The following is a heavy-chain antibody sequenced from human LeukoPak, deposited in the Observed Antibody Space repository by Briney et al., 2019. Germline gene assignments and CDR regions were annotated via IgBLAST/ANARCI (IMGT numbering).Heavy chain of an antibody. J-gene: IGHJ4*02. D-gene: IGHD3-10*01. CDR3: ARLKEGIDY. CDR1: GGSISGSSYF. CDR2: IYYSGNT. Sequence: SETLSLTCPVSGGSISGSSYFWGWIRQPPGKGLEWIGSIYYSGNTYYNPSLKSRVTISVDTSKNQFSLKLSSVTAADTAVYYCARLKEGIDYWGQGTLVTVSS. V-gene: IGHV4-39*01.